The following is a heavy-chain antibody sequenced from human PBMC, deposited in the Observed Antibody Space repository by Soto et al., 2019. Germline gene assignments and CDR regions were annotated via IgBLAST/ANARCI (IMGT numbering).Heavy chain of an antibody. J-gene: IGHJ6*03. Sequence: GGSLRLSCAASGFTFSSYWMSWVRQAPGKGLEWVANIKQDGSEKYYVDSVKGRFTISRDNAKNSLYLQMNSLRAEDTAVYYYASLDSSSWTHYYYYYMDVWGKGTTVTVSS. CDR2: IKQDGSEK. CDR1: GFTFSSYW. D-gene: IGHD6-13*01. CDR3: ASLDSSSWTHYYYYYMDV. V-gene: IGHV3-7*01.